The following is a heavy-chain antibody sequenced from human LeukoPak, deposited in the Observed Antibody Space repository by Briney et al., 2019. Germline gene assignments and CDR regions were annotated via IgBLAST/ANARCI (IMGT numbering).Heavy chain of an antibody. CDR3: AKAGYSYGFYYYYIDV. V-gene: IGHV3-23*01. J-gene: IGHJ6*03. CDR2: ISGSGGST. Sequence: GGSLRLSCAVSGFTFSSYGMSWVRQAPGKGLEWVSAISGSGGSTYYADSVKGRFTISRDNSKNTLYLQMNSLRAEDTAVYYCAKAGYSYGFYYYYIDVWGKGTTVTVSS. CDR1: GFTFSSYG. D-gene: IGHD5-18*01.